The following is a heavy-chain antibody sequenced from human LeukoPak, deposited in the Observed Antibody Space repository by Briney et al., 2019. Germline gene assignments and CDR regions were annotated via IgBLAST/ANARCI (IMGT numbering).Heavy chain of an antibody. V-gene: IGHV4-38-2*02. CDR2: TYHSGST. D-gene: IGHD3-10*01. J-gene: IGHJ3*02. CDR3: ARSPPVLLDAFEI. CDR1: GYSISSGYY. Sequence: SETLSLTCTVSGYSISSGYYWGWIRQPPGKGLEWIGSTYHSGSTYYNPSLKSRVTISVDTSKNQFSMKLSSVTAADTAVYYCARSPPVLLDAFEIWGQGTMVTVSS.